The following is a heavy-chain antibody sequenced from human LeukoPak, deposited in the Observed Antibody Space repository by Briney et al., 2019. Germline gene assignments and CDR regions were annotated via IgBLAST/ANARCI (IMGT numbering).Heavy chain of an antibody. Sequence: GESLKISCKGSGYSFTNYWIGWVRQMPGKGLEWMGIIYPGDSDTRYSPSFQGQVTISADKSISTAYLQWSSLKASDAAMYYCARDGDSSGYYYGYWGQGTLVTVSS. CDR3: ARDGDSSGYYYGY. CDR2: IYPGDSDT. D-gene: IGHD3-22*01. J-gene: IGHJ4*02. CDR1: GYSFTNYW. V-gene: IGHV5-51*01.